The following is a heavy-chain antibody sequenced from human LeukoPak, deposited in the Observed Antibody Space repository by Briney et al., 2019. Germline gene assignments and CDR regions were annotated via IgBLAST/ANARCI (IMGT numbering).Heavy chain of an antibody. CDR2: IYNSGNT. J-gene: IGHJ4*02. D-gene: IGHD6-19*01. CDR3: ASTRRAAVAGRFDF. Sequence: MTSETLSLTCNVSWASMKSSYWSWIQQPPGKERQWIGYIYNSGNTNYSHSLERRVTMSVDESKNQFLLRVHFVSAADTAVYYCASTRRAAVAGRFDFWGQGTLVTVSS. V-gene: IGHV4-4*09. CDR1: WASMKSSY.